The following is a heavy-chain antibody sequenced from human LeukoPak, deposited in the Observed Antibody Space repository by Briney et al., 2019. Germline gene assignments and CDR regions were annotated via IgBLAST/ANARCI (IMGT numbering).Heavy chain of an antibody. CDR2: ISQSGST. Sequence: PSQTLSLTCTVSGGSVSSGSYHWSWIRQPPGKGLEWIGYISQSGSTSYSPSLKSRVTISVDRSKNQFSLKVNSVTAADTAVYYCAGEGDYGAFDYWGQGTLVTVSS. D-gene: IGHD4-17*01. CDR1: GGSVSSGSYH. CDR3: AGEGDYGAFDY. V-gene: IGHV4-30-2*01. J-gene: IGHJ4*02.